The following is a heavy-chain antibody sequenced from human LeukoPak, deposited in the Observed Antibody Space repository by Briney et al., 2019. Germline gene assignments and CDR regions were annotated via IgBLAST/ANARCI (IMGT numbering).Heavy chain of an antibody. V-gene: IGHV5-51*01. CDR1: GYSFTSYW. Sequence: GGSLQISCKGSGYSFTSYWIGWGRQMPGKGLEWMGIIYPGDSDTRYSPSFQGQVTISADKPISTAYLQWSSLKASDTAMYYCARQSPHYYDSSGFPDYWGQGTLVTVSS. D-gene: IGHD3-22*01. CDR2: IYPGDSDT. J-gene: IGHJ4*02. CDR3: ARQSPHYYDSSGFPDY.